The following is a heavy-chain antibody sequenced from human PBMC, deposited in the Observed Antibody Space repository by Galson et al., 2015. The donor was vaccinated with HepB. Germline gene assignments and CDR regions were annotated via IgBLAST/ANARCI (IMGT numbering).Heavy chain of an antibody. V-gene: IGHV3-11*01. D-gene: IGHD1-26*01. CDR2: ISHSGTTV. Sequence: GSLRLSCAASGFTFSDYYMSWMRQAPGKGLEWLSYISHSGTTVYHADSLKGRFSISRDNAKNSLYLQMNSLRAEDTAVYYFARGWGGYWGQGTLVTVSS. J-gene: IGHJ4*02. CDR3: ARGWGGY. CDR1: GFTFSDYY.